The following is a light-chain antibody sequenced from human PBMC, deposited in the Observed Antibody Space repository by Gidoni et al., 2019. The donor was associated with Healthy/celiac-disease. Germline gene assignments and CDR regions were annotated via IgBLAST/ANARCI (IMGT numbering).Light chain of an antibody. Sequence: DSVMTQSPLSLHVTPGEPASISCRSSQSLLHSNGYNYLDWYRQKPGQSPQLLIYLGSNRASGVPDMFSGSGSGTDFTLKISRVEAEDFGVYYCMQALQTPRTFGQGTKVEIK. CDR3: MQALQTPRT. CDR2: LGS. V-gene: IGKV2-28*01. CDR1: QSLLHSNGYNY. J-gene: IGKJ1*01.